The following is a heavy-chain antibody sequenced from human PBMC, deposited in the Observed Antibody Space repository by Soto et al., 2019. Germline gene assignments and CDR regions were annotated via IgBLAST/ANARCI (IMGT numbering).Heavy chain of an antibody. J-gene: IGHJ4*02. CDR2: IYYSGST. Sequence: SETLSLTCTVSGGSISSYYWSWIRQPPGKGLEWIGYIYYSGSTNYNPSLKSRVTISVDTSKNQFSLKLSSVTAADTAVYYCARHEAVAGDFDYWGQGTLVTVSS. V-gene: IGHV4-59*08. D-gene: IGHD6-19*01. CDR1: GGSISSYY. CDR3: ARHEAVAGDFDY.